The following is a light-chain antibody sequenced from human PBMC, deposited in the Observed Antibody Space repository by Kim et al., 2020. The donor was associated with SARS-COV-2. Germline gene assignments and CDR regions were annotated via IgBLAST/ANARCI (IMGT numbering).Light chain of an antibody. V-gene: IGLV1-44*01. J-gene: IGLJ2*01. CDR1: TSNIETNT. Sequence: QSVLTQPPSVSGTPGQRVSISCSGSTSNIETNTVNWYQQLPGAAPKLLIHTNNQRPSGVPDRFSGSRFGTSASLTISGLQSEEEADYFCAAWDDSPDGYVVFGGGTQLTVL. CDR3: AAWDDSPDGYVV. CDR2: TNN.